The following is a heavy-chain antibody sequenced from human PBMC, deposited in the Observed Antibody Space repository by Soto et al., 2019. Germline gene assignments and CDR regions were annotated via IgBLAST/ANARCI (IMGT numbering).Heavy chain of an antibody. CDR2: ISSSSSYI. CDR1: GFTFSSYS. D-gene: IGHD3-10*01. CDR3: ARGPYYYGSGSYYLSYGMDV. J-gene: IGHJ6*02. V-gene: IGHV3-21*01. Sequence: PGGSLRLSCAASGFTFSSYSMNWVRQAPGKGLEWVSSISSSSSYIYYADSVKGRLTISRDNAKNSLYLQMNSLRAEDTAVYYCARGPYYYGSGSYYLSYGMDVWGQGTTVTVSS.